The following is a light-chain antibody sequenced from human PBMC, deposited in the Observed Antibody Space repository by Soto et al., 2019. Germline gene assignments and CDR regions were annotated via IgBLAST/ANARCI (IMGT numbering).Light chain of an antibody. CDR1: QSVSSSY. V-gene: IGKV3-20*01. CDR3: QQYGSSPWT. Sequence: EIVLTQSPGTLSLSPGERATLSCRASQSVSSSYLAWHQQKPGQAPRLLIYGASSRATGIPDRFSGSGSGTDFTLTISSLEPEDFAVYYCQQYGSSPWTFGQGTKVEIK. J-gene: IGKJ1*01. CDR2: GAS.